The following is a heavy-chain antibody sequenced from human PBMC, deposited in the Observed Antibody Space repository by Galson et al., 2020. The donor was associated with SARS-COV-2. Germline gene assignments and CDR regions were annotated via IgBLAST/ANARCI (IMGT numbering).Heavy chain of an antibody. J-gene: IGHJ4*02. CDR2: IRGDGSET. D-gene: IGHD6-19*01. V-gene: IGHV3-7*03. CDR3: TREGWQGAY. Sequence: GGSLRLSCVVSGFDFKEYWMSWFRQAPGKGLEWVANIRGDGSETNYADSVEGRFSISRDNAVDSLFLQMDSLRVDDTAVYYCTREGWQGAYWGQGTRVTVSA. CDR1: GFDFKEYW.